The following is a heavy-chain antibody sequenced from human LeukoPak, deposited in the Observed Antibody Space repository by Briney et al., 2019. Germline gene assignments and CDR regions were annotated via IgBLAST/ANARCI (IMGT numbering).Heavy chain of an antibody. Sequence: PGVSLRLSCAASGLTFISYGMSWVRQAPGKGLEWVSSISGGGGSTYYADSVEGRFTISRDNSKNTFYLQMSSLRAEDTAIYYCARGGQRYFDRWGQGTLVTVSS. V-gene: IGHV3-23*01. D-gene: IGHD3-9*01. CDR2: ISGGGGST. CDR1: GLTFISYG. J-gene: IGHJ4*02. CDR3: ARGGQRYFDR.